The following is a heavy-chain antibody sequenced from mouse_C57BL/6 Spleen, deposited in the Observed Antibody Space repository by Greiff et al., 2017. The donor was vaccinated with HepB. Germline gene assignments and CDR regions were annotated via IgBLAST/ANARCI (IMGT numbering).Heavy chain of an antibody. V-gene: IGHV5-16*01. Sequence: EVKLVESEGGLVQPGSSMKLSCTASGFTFSDYYMAWVRQVPEKGLEWVANINYDGSSTYYLDSLKSRFIISRDNAKNILYLQMSSLKSEDTATYYCAREGYYDYDYYAMDYWGQGTSVTVSS. J-gene: IGHJ4*01. CDR2: INYDGSST. CDR3: AREGYYDYDYYAMDY. CDR1: GFTFSDYY. D-gene: IGHD2-4*01.